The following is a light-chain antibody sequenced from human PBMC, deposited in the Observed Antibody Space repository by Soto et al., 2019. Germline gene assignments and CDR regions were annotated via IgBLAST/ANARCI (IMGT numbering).Light chain of an antibody. CDR2: EVT. J-gene: IGLJ3*02. Sequence: QSVLTQPASVSESPGQSITISCTGTSSDVGGYNFVSWYQQNPGDAPQLLIYEVTNRPSGVSNRFSGSKSGNTASLTISGLQAEDEADYYCSSYTNTNTWVFGGGTKLTVL. V-gene: IGLV2-14*01. CDR3: SSYTNTNTWV. CDR1: SSDVGGYNF.